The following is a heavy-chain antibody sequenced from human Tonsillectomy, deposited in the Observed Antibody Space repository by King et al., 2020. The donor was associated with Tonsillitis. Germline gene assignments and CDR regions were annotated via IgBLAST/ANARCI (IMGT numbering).Heavy chain of an antibody. CDR2: INPRGCST. V-gene: IGHV1-46*03. Sequence: QLVQSGAEVKRLGASVKVSCKASGYSFRYYYVHWVRQAPGQGLEWMGVINPRGCSTTYAHTLQDRFTLTSDTSTGTVYMDLIGLRDEDTAVYFCARVKDAKFDRWDAFEIGGQGTMVTVSS. J-gene: IGHJ3*02. D-gene: IGHD2-8*01. CDR1: GYSFRYYY. CDR3: ARVKDAKFDRWDAFEI.